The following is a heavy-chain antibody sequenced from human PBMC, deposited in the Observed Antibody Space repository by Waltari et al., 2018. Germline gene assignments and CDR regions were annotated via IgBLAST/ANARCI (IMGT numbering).Heavy chain of an antibody. CDR3: ADFGGVQGGSDY. CDR2: IYYSGST. CDR1: GGSISSSSYY. J-gene: IGHJ4*02. Sequence: QLQLQESGPGLVKPSETLSLTCTVSGGSISSSSYYWGWIRQPPGKGLEWIGSIYYSGSTYYNPSLKSRVTISVDTSKNQFSLKLSSVTAADTAVYYCADFGGVQGGSDYWCQGTLVTVSS. D-gene: IGHD3-10*01. V-gene: IGHV4-39*07.